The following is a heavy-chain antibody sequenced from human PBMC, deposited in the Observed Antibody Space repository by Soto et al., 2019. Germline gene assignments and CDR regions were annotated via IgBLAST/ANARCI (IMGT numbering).Heavy chain of an antibody. CDR3: ARENSNPRYSSSSIGDAFDI. J-gene: IGHJ3*02. D-gene: IGHD6-6*01. CDR1: GYTFTSYA. Sequence: ASVKVSCKASGYTFTSYAMHWVRQAPGQRLEWMGWINAGNGNTKYSQKFQGRVTITRDTSASTAYMELSSLRSEDTAVYYCARENSNPRYSSSSIGDAFDIWGQGTMVTVSS. V-gene: IGHV1-3*01. CDR2: INAGNGNT.